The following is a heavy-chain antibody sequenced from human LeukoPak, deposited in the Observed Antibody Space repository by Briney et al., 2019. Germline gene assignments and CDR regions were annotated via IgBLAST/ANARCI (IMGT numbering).Heavy chain of an antibody. D-gene: IGHD2-21*01. CDR3: ARIPVVVKGEDY. Sequence: PGGSLRLSCAVSGVNYSSYSMNWVRQAPGKGLEWVSYISSSSSTIYYADSVKGRFTISRDNAKNSLYLQMNSLRVEDTAVYYCARIPVVVKGEDYWGQGTQVTVSS. CDR1: GVNYSSYS. V-gene: IGHV3-48*01. CDR2: ISSSSSTI. J-gene: IGHJ4*02.